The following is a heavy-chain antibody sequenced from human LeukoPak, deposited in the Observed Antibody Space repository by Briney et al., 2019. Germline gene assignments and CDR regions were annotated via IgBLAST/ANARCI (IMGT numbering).Heavy chain of an antibody. D-gene: IGHD3-10*01. Sequence: GASVKVSCKASGGTLSSYAISCVRQAPGEGLEWMGGIIPMFGTANYEQKYQGRLTISADESTSTAYMELSSLRSEDTAAYYCAKVRYGSGSYFAYYYYMDVWGKGTTVTISS. CDR1: GGTLSSYA. CDR3: AKVRYGSGSYFAYYYYMDV. CDR2: IIPMFGTA. J-gene: IGHJ6*03. V-gene: IGHV1-69*13.